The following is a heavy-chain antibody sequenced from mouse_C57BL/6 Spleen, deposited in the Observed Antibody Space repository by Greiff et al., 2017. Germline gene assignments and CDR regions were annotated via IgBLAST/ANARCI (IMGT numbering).Heavy chain of an antibody. V-gene: IGHV1-15*01. CDR3: TRRMTDYYGYFDY. CDR1: GYTFTDYE. J-gene: IGHJ2*01. D-gene: IGHD1-1*01. Sequence: QVQLKQSGAELVRPGASVTLSCKASGYTFTDYEMHWVKQTPVHGLEWIGAIDPETGGTAYNQKFKGKAILTADKSSSTAYMELRSLTSEDSAVYYCTRRMTDYYGYFDYWGQGTTLTVSS. CDR2: IDPETGGT.